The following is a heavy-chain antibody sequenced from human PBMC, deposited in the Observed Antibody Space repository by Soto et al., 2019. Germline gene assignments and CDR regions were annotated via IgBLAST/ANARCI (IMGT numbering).Heavy chain of an antibody. Sequence: SETLSLTCAVSGGSISSSNWWSWVRQSPGKGLEWIGEIYHSGSTNYNPSLKSRVTISVDKSKNQFSLKLSPVTAADTAVYYCARGSGRQVYNYYGMDVWGQGTTVT. CDR3: ARGSGRQVYNYYGMDV. CDR1: GGSISSSNW. J-gene: IGHJ6*02. CDR2: IYHSGST. D-gene: IGHD3-10*01. V-gene: IGHV4-4*02.